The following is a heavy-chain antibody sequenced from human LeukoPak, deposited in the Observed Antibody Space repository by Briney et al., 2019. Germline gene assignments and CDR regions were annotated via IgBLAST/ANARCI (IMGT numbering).Heavy chain of an antibody. V-gene: IGHV3-23*01. D-gene: IGHD6-6*01. CDR3: VKDSSSSPQYNWFDA. CDR1: GFTFSTYA. CDR2: VSGTGGRT. Sequence: GGSLRLSCAASGFTFSTYAMSWVRQAPGKGLEWVSVVSGTGGRTYYADSVKGRFTISRDNSKNTLYLQMNSLRAEDTALYYCVKDSSSSPQYNWFDAWGQGTLVTVSS. J-gene: IGHJ5*02.